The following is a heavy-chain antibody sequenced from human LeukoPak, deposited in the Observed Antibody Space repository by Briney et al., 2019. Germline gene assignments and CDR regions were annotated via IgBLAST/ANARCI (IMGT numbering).Heavy chain of an antibody. D-gene: IGHD6-13*01. J-gene: IGHJ4*02. V-gene: IGHV3-7*04. CDR1: GFTFSSYW. CDR3: AGADSGSWDFGR. Sequence: GGSLRLSCAASGFTFSSYWMSWVRQAPGKGLEWVANIKEDGSVKYYVGAVKGRFTISRDNAKNSLYLQMNSLRADDTGVYYCAGADSGSWDFGRGAQGTLVIVSS. CDR2: IKEDGSVK.